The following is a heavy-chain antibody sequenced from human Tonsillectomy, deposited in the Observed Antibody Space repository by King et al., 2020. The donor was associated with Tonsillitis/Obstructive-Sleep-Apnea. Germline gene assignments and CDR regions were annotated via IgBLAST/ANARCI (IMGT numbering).Heavy chain of an antibody. CDR1: GFTFDEYA. Sequence: VQLVESGGGLVQPGRSLRLSCAASGFTFDEYAMHWVRQAPGKGLEWVSSISWNSGSIGYADSVKGRFTISRDNAKNSLYLQMNRLRAEDTALYYCAKDIQQQLYYYMDVWGKGTTVTVSS. J-gene: IGHJ6*03. CDR2: ISWNSGSI. CDR3: AKDIQQQLYYYMDV. D-gene: IGHD6-13*01. V-gene: IGHV3-9*01.